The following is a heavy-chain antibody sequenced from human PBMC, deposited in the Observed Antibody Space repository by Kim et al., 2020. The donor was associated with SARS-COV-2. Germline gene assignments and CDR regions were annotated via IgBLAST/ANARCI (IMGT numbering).Heavy chain of an antibody. CDR3: ARDGGQSYTSSWDY. Sequence: GGSLRLSCAASGFSFSSYWMSWVRQAPGKGLEWVANIREDGRVEQYVDSVKGRFTLSRDNAKNSLYLRMNSRRVEDTAIYYCARDGGQSYTSSWDYWGQGTRVTVSS. J-gene: IGHJ4*02. D-gene: IGHD6-13*01. CDR1: GFSFSSYW. V-gene: IGHV3-7*03. CDR2: IREDGRVE.